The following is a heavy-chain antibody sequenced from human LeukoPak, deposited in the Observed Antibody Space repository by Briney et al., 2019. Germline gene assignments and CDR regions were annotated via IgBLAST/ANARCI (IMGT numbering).Heavy chain of an antibody. V-gene: IGHV3-73*01. D-gene: IGHD1-26*01. CDR1: GFTFSGSA. J-gene: IGHJ4*02. Sequence: PGGSLRLSCAASGFTFSGSAMHWVRQASGKGLEWVGRIRSKANSYATAYAASVKGRFTISRDDSKNTAYLQMNSLKTEDTAVYYCTKHGGVGATWGSHDYWGQGTLVTVSS. CDR3: TKHGGVGATWGSHDY. CDR2: IRSKANSYAT.